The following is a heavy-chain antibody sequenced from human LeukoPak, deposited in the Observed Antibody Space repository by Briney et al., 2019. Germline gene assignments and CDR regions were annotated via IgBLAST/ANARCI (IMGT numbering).Heavy chain of an antibody. Sequence: RPSETLSLTCTVSGGSISSYYWSWIRQPPGKGLEWIGYIYYSGSTNYNPSLKSRVTISVDTSKNQFSLKLSSVTAADTAVYYCARGRVRGVMDYYFDYWGQGTLVTVSS. CDR1: GGSISSYY. V-gene: IGHV4-59*01. J-gene: IGHJ4*02. D-gene: IGHD3-10*01. CDR2: IYYSGST. CDR3: ARGRVRGVMDYYFDY.